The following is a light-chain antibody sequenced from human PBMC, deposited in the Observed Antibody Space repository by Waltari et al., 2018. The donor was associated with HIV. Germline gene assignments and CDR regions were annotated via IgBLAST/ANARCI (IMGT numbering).Light chain of an antibody. CDR3: SSYTSSNTLV. CDR1: RSDVGGYNY. V-gene: IGLV2-14*01. Sequence: QSALTQPASVSGSPGQSITISCTGTRSDVGGYNYVSWYQQHPGKAPNLMIFEVSNRPSGVSNRFSGSKSGNTASLTISGLQAEDEADYYCSSYTSSNTLVFGTGTKVTVL. J-gene: IGLJ1*01. CDR2: EVS.